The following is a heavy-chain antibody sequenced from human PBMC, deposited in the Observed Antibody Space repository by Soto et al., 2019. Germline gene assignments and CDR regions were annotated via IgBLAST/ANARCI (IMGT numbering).Heavy chain of an antibody. CDR3: SRRSSGWYFDY. CDR1: GFTFSSYA. D-gene: IGHD6-19*01. CDR2: ISGSGGSR. J-gene: IGHJ4*02. Sequence: PGGSLRLSCAASGFTFSSYAMSWVRQAPWKGLEWVSVISGSGGSRYYADSVKGRFTISRDNSKNTLYLQMNSLRAEDTAVYYCSRRSSGWYFDYWGQGTLVTV. V-gene: IGHV3-23*01.